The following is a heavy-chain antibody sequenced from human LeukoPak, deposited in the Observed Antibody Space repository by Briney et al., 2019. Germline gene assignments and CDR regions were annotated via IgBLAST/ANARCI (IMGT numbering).Heavy chain of an antibody. CDR1: GGSFSGYY. J-gene: IGHJ4*02. D-gene: IGHD6-19*01. CDR2: INHSGST. Sequence: RTSETLSLTCAVYGGSFSGYYWSWIRQPPGKGLEWIGEINHSGSTNYNPSLKSRVTISVDTSKNQFSLKLSSVTAADTAMYYCARGREQWLAHPLFDYWGQGTLVTVSS. CDR3: ARGREQWLAHPLFDY. V-gene: IGHV4-34*01.